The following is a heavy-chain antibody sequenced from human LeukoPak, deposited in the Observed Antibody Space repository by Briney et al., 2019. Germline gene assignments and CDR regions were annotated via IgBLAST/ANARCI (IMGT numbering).Heavy chain of an antibody. CDR2: IGTGGSPL. CDR1: GFTFRDHY. Sequence: GGSLRLSCVVSGFTFRDHYMAWIRQAPGQGLEWIAYIGTGGSPLYLADSVKGRISASRDDGVNSLFLQMEGLTVEDTAMYYCARRALGPIGAFDHWGQGALVTVSS. CDR3: ARRALGPIGAFDH. J-gene: IGHJ4*02. D-gene: IGHD5-12*01. V-gene: IGHV3-11*01.